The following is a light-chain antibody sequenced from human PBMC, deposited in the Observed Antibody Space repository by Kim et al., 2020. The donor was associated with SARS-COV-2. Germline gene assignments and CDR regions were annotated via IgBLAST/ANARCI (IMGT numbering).Light chain of an antibody. CDR2: GAS. CDR3: QQYNNWPLT. J-gene: IGKJ1*01. V-gene: IGKV3-15*01. CDR1: QSVSSN. Sequence: SVSPGERATLSCRASQSVSSNLAWYQQKPGQAPRLLIQGASTRATGIPARISGSGSGTEFTLTITSLQSEDFAVYYCQQYNNWPLTFGQGTKVEIK.